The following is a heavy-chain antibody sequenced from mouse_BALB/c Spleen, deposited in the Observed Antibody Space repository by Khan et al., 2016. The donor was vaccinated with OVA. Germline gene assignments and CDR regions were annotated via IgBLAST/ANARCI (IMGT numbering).Heavy chain of an antibody. J-gene: IGHJ2*01. CDR3: STFYFFGYYFDY. CDR1: GFTFSSYG. D-gene: IGHD1-1*01. V-gene: IGHV5-17*02. CDR2: ISGDSSTI. Sequence: EVELVESGGGLVQPGGSRKLSCTASGFTFSSYGMHWVRQAPEKGLEWVAYISGDSSTIYYADTVKGRFTISRDNPKNTLFLQMTSLMSEDTARYYCSTFYFFGYYFDYWGPGTTLTGSS.